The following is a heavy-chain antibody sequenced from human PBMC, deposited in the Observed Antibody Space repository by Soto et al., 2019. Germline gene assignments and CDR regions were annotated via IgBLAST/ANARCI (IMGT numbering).Heavy chain of an antibody. CDR3: ARGRPYGMDV. CDR1: GFTFGSYW. CDR2: IDSDGSST. Sequence: GGSLRLSCAASGFTFGSYWMNWVRQAPVKGLVWVSRIDSDGSSTTYADSVKGRFTTSRDNAKNTLYLQMSSLIVEDTAVYYCARGRPYGMDVWGQGTTAPVSS. V-gene: IGHV3-74*01. J-gene: IGHJ6*02.